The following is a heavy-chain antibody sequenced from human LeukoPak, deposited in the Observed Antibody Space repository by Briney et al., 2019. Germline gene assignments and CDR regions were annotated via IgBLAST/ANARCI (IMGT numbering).Heavy chain of an antibody. CDR2: IYYSGST. J-gene: IGHJ4*02. CDR1: GGSISSSSYY. D-gene: IGHD6-13*01. V-gene: IGHV4-39*01. CDR3: ARQYYIYSSSCFDY. Sequence: PSETLSLTCTVSGGSISSSSYYWGWIRQPPGKGLEWIGSIYYSGSTYYNPSLKSRVTISVDTSKNQFSLKLSSVTAADTAVYYCARQYYIYSSSCFDYWGQGTLVTVSS.